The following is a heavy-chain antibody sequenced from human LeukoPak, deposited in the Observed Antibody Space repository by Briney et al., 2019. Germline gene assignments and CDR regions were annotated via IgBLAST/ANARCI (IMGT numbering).Heavy chain of an antibody. CDR2: IGPTGSDR. J-gene: IGHJ4*02. CDR1: GLTLSTSG. Sequence: PGGSLRLSCTAPGLTLSTSGFNWVRPASGEGLEWVASIGPTGSDRYHADSIKGRFAISRDNANNFLYLQMNSLRAEDTAVYYCATETNGRHYDYWGQGTLLTVSS. CDR3: ATETNGRHYDY. D-gene: IGHD1-14*01. V-gene: IGHV3-21*06.